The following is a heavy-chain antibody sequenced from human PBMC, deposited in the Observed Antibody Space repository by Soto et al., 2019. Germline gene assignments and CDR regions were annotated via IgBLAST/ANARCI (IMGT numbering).Heavy chain of an antibody. V-gene: IGHV3-30*18. D-gene: IGHD3-22*01. CDR3: AKLWGTSTYDSSGYPIDY. Sequence: QVQLMESGGGVVQPGRSLRLSCAASGFTFSSYGMHWVRQAPGKRLEWVAVISYDGSNKYYADSVKGRFTISRDNSKNTLYLQMNSLRAEDTAVYYCAKLWGTSTYDSSGYPIDYWGQGTLVTVSS. CDR1: GFTFSSYG. CDR2: ISYDGSNK. J-gene: IGHJ4*02.